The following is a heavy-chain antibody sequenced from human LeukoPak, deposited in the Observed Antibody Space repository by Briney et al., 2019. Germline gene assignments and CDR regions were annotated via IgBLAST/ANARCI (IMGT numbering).Heavy chain of an antibody. V-gene: IGHV4-34*01. CDR2: INHSGST. CDR1: GGSFSGYY. D-gene: IGHD6-13*01. CDR3: ARDHSSSLVY. J-gene: IGHJ4*02. Sequence: SETLSLTCAVYGGSFSGYYWSWIRQPPGKGLEWIGEINHSGSTNYNPSLKSRVTISVDTSKNQFSLKLSSVTAADTAVYYCARDHSSSLVYWGQGILVTVST.